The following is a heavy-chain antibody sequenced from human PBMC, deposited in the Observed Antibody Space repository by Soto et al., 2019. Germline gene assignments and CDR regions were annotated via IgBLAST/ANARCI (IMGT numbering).Heavy chain of an antibody. J-gene: IGHJ4*02. V-gene: IGHV3-23*01. CDR2: ISGSGGST. CDR1: GFTFSSYA. D-gene: IGHD3-3*01. Sequence: PGGSLRLSCAASGFTFSSYAMSWVRQAPGKGLEWVSAISGSGGSTYYADSVKGRFTISRDNSKNTLYLQMNSLRAEDTAVYYCAKAYYDFWSGPLYFDYWGQGTLVTVSS. CDR3: AKAYYDFWSGPLYFDY.